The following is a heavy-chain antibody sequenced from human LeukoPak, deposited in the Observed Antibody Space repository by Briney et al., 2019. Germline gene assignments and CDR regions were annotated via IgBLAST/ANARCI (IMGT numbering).Heavy chain of an antibody. CDR3: AKDGLAAAGISPSCFDP. CDR1: GFTFDDYA. CDR2: ISWNSGFI. D-gene: IGHD6-13*01. Sequence: PGGSLRLSCATSGFTFDDYAMHWVRQAPGKGLEWVSGISWNSGFIGYADSVKGRFTISRDNAKKSLYLQMNSLRVEDMAFYYCAKDGLAAAGISPSCFDPWGQGTLVTVSS. V-gene: IGHV3-9*03. J-gene: IGHJ5*02.